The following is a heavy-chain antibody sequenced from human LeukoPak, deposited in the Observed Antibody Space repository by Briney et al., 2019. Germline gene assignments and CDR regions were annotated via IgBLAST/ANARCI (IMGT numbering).Heavy chain of an antibody. CDR3: AKDQGAVAWGLFDY. D-gene: IGHD6-19*01. V-gene: IGHV3-30*18. J-gene: IGHJ4*02. Sequence: GGSLRLSCAASGFTFSSYGMHWVRQAPGKGLEWVAVISYDGSNKYYADSVKGRFTISRDNSKNTLYLQMNSLRAEDTAVYYCAKDQGAVAWGLFDYWGQGTLVTASS. CDR1: GFTFSSYG. CDR2: ISYDGSNK.